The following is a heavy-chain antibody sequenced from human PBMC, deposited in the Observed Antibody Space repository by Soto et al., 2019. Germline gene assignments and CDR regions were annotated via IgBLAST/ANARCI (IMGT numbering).Heavy chain of an antibody. D-gene: IGHD3-22*01. V-gene: IGHV4-31*03. CDR3: ARDRYYDSSGYNPFDI. CDR1: GGSISSGGYY. CDR2: IYYSGST. Sequence: QVQLQESGPGLVKPSQTLSLTCTVSGGSISSGGYYWSWIRQHPGKGLEWIGYIYYSGSTYYNPSLKSRVTISVDTSKNQFSLKLSSVTAADTAVYYCARDRYYDSSGYNPFDIWGQGTMVTVSS. J-gene: IGHJ3*02.